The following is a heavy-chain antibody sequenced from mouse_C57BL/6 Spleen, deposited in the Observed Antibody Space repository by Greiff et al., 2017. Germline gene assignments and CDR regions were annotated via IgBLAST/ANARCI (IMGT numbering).Heavy chain of an antibody. J-gene: IGHJ4*01. CDR1: GFTFSDYY. Sequence: EVQVVESEGGLVQPGSSMKLSCTASGFTFSDYYMAWVRQVPEKGLEWVANINYDGSSTYYLDSLKSRFIISRDNAKNILYLQMSSLKSEDTATYYCARDRGYGYYAMDYWGQGTSVTVSS. V-gene: IGHV5-16*01. CDR2: INYDGSST. CDR3: ARDRGYGYYAMDY. D-gene: IGHD1-1*02.